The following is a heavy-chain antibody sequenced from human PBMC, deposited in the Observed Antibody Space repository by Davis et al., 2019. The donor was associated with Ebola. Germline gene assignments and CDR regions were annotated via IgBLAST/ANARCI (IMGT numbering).Heavy chain of an antibody. CDR2: IIPIFGTA. J-gene: IGHJ3*02. CDR3: ARADIVVVPAAMSLAFDI. V-gene: IGHV1-69*06. CDR1: GGTFSSYA. D-gene: IGHD2-2*01. Sequence: SVKVSCKASGGTFSSYAISWVRQAPGQGLEWMGGIIPIFGTANYAQKFQGRVTITADKSTSTAYMELSSLRSEDTAVYYCARADIVVVPAAMSLAFDIWGQGTMVTVSS.